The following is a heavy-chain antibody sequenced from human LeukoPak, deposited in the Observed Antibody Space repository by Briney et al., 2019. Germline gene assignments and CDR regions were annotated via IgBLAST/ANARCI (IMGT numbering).Heavy chain of an antibody. Sequence: GGCLRLSCAVFGFIVSSNYMTWVRQAPGKGLEWVSIIYSGGYTYSADSVKGRFTISRDSFKNTLYLQMNSLRPEDTAVYYCARVVPAATTWFDPWGQGTLVTVSS. CDR3: ARVVPAATTWFDP. D-gene: IGHD2-2*01. J-gene: IGHJ5*02. V-gene: IGHV3-66*01. CDR2: IYSGGYT. CDR1: GFIVSSNY.